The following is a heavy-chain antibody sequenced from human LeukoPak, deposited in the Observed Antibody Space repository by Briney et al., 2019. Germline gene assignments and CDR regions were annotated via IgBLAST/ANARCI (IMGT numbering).Heavy chain of an antibody. CDR3: ARRRYYDSSGYDAFDI. V-gene: IGHV5-51*01. D-gene: IGHD3-22*01. CDR1: GYGFTSYW. Sequence: GESLKISCKGSGYGFTSYWIGWVRQMPGEGLEWMGIIYPGDSDARYSPSFQGQVTISADKSISTAYLQWSSLKASDTAMYYCARRRYYDSSGYDAFDIWGQGTMVTVSS. CDR2: IYPGDSDA. J-gene: IGHJ3*02.